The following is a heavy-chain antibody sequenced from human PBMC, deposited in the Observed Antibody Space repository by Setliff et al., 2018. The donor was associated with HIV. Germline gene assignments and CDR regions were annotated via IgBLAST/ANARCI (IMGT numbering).Heavy chain of an antibody. V-gene: IGHV1-69*04. Sequence: GASVTVSCKASGGTLRSYGMTWVRQAPGQGREGMGTVIPVRDMANYAEKFQGRVTITADRSTSTSYMELRGLRSEDTAVYFCARETYFFDVTTFYSYALGVWGQGTTVTVSS. CDR1: GGTLRSYG. CDR2: VIPVRDMA. D-gene: IGHD4-17*01. J-gene: IGHJ6*02. CDR3: ARETYFFDVTTFYSYALGV.